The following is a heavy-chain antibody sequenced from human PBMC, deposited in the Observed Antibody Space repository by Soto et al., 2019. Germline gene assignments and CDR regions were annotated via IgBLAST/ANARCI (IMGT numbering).Heavy chain of an antibody. CDR3: ARDGPTIVAKDAFDI. CDR2: ISDYKNNT. J-gene: IGHJ3*02. D-gene: IGHD2-21*01. Sequence: QGQLVQSGVEVKKPGASVKVSCKASGYTFTTYGISWVRQAPGQGLEWMGWISDYKNNTDYAQKFQGRVTMTTDTSTTTVYMDLGSLRSDDTAMYYCARDGPTIVAKDAFDIWGQGTMVTVSS. CDR1: GYTFTTYG. V-gene: IGHV1-18*01.